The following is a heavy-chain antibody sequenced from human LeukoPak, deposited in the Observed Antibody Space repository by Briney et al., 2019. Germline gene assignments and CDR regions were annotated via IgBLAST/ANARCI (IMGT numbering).Heavy chain of an antibody. CDR2: TSSSDAGT. CDR3: AKAPVTSCRGAYCYPFDS. V-gene: IGHV3-23*01. D-gene: IGHD2-21*01. Sequence: GGSLRLSCAASGFTLSSYAMSWVRQTPGKGLEWVAATSSSDAGTYHADSVRGRLTISRDNSKNTLYLQMNSLRAEDAAVYFCAKAPVTSCRGAYCYPFDSWGQGTLVTVSS. CDR1: GFTLSSYA. J-gene: IGHJ4*02.